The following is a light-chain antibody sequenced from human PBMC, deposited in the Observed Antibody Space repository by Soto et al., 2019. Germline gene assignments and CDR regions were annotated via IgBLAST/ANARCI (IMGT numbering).Light chain of an antibody. CDR2: AAS. J-gene: IGKJ5*01. V-gene: IGKV1-27*01. Sequence: EIQMTQSPSSLSASVGDMVTITCLASQGISNYLAWYQQKPGKVPKLLIYAASTLQSGVPSRFSGSGSGTDFTLIISSLDPEDFAVYYCQHRSKWPITFGQGTRLKIK. CDR1: QGISNY. CDR3: QHRSKWPIT.